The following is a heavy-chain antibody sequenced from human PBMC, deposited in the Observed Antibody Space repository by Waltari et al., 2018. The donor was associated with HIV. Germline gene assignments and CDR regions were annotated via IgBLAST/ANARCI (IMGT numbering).Heavy chain of an antibody. D-gene: IGHD3-22*01. V-gene: IGHV4-38-2*02. J-gene: IGHJ4*02. CDR1: GYSISSGYY. CDR3: ARALYYYDSSGWGY. CDR2: IYHSGST. Sequence: QVQLQESGPGLVKPSETLSLTCTVSGYSISSGYYWGWIRQPPGKGLEWIGSIYHSGSTYYNPSLKSRVTISVDTSKNQFSLKLSSVTAADTAVYYCARALYYYDSSGWGYWGQGTLVTVSS.